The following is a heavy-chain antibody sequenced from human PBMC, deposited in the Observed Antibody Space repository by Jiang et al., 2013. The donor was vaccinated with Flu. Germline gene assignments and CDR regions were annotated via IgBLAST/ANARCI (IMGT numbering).Heavy chain of an antibody. Sequence: GWVRQMPGKAWSGWGSYILVALISHIARPSQGQVTISAEKSINTAYLQWSSLKASDTGMYYCARGPRGDLTSMVKYWGQGTLVTVSS. D-gene: IGHD5-18*01. CDR2: YILVALIS. CDR3: ARGPRGDLTSMVKY. J-gene: IGHJ4*02. V-gene: IGHV5-51*01.